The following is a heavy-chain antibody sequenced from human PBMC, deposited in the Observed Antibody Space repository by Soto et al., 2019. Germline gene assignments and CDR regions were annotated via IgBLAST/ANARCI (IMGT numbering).Heavy chain of an antibody. J-gene: IGHJ6*02. Sequence: EVQLLESGGGLVQPGGSLRLSCAASGFTFSNYAMTWVRQAPGKGLEWVSAISGSGGSTYYADSVKGRFTISRDNSKNTLYLQMDSRRAEDTAVYYGANPPPTRESTIYYYYGMDVWGQGTTVTVSS. CDR3: ANPPPTRESTIYYYYGMDV. D-gene: IGHD1-26*01. CDR2: ISGSGGST. V-gene: IGHV3-23*01. CDR1: GFTFSNYA.